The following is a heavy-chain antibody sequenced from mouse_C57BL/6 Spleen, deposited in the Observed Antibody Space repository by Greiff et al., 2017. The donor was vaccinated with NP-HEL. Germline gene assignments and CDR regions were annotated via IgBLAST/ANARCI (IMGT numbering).Heavy chain of an antibody. CDR3: ARFVGDDGYLNFDY. CDR1: GYTFTDHT. V-gene: IGHV1-78*01. J-gene: IGHJ2*01. Sequence: VQLQQSDAELVKPGASVKISCKVSGYTFTDHTIHWMKQRPEQGLEWIGYIYPRDGSTKYNEKFKGKATLTADKSSSTDYMQLNSLTSEDYAVYFCARFVGDDGYLNFDYWGQGTTLTVSS. CDR2: IYPRDGST. D-gene: IGHD2-3*01.